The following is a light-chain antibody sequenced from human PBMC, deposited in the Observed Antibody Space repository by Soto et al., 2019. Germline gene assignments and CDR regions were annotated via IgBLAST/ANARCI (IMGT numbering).Light chain of an antibody. V-gene: IGKV3-20*01. Sequence: EFVLTQSPGTLSLSAGERATLSCRASQSISNYLAWYQQKPGQAPRLLIYGASTRATGIPDRFSGSGSGTDFTLTISTLEAEEFAVYFCQHYGSSLITVGQGTRREIK. J-gene: IGKJ5*01. CDR1: QSISNY. CDR2: GAS. CDR3: QHYGSSLIT.